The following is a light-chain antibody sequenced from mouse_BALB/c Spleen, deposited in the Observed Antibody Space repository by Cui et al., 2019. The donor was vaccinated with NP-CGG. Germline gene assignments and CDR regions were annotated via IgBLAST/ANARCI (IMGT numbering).Light chain of an antibody. Sequence: AVVTQESALTISPGETVTLTCRSSTGAVTTSNYANWVQDKPDHLFTGLIGGTNNRAPGVPARFSGSLIGDKAALTITGAQTEDEAIYFCALWYSNHWVFGGGTKLTVL. V-gene: IGLV1*01. J-gene: IGLJ1*01. CDR2: GTN. CDR3: ALWYSNHWV. CDR1: TGAVTTSNY.